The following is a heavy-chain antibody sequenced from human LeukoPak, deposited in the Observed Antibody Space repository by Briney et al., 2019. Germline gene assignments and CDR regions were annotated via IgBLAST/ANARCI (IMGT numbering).Heavy chain of an antibody. V-gene: IGHV3-33*01. CDR2: IWYDGSNQ. Sequence: GRSLRLSCAASGFTFSSYGMHWVRQAPGKGLEWVAVIWYDGSNQYYADSVKGRFTISRDNSKNTLYLQMNSLRAEDTAVYYCAREGGVGYREEYYFDYWGQGTLVTVSS. D-gene: IGHD5-18*01. CDR1: GFTFSSYG. CDR3: AREGGVGYREEYYFDY. J-gene: IGHJ4*02.